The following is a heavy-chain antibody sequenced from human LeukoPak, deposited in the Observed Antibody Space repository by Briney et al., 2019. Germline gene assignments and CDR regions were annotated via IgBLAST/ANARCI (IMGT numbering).Heavy chain of an antibody. Sequence: PSETLSLTCAVYGGSFSGYYWSWIRKPPGKGLEWIGEINHSGSTNYNPSLKSRVTISVDTSKNQFSLKLSSVTAADTAVYYCARGQSYGGNPRAFDIWGQGTMVTVSS. V-gene: IGHV4-34*01. J-gene: IGHJ3*02. D-gene: IGHD4-23*01. CDR3: ARGQSYGGNPRAFDI. CDR2: INHSGST. CDR1: GGSFSGYY.